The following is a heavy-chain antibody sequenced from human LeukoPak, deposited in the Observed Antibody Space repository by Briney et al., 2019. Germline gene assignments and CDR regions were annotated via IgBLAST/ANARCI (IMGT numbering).Heavy chain of an antibody. CDR1: GFTFSNHE. D-gene: IGHD3-10*01. Sequence: GGPLRLSCGASGFTFSNHEMNWVRQVPGKGLEWVSYISSSGGTIYYADSVKGRFTISRDNAKNSLYLQMSGLRAEDTAVYYCARDGYYGSAYGLDVWGQGTTVTVSS. J-gene: IGHJ6*02. CDR3: ARDGYYGSAYGLDV. CDR2: ISSSGGTI. V-gene: IGHV3-48*03.